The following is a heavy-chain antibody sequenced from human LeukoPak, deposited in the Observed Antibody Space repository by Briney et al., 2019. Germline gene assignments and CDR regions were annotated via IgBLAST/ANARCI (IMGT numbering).Heavy chain of an antibody. CDR1: GYAFINYG. Sequence: ASVKVSCKASGYAFINYGISWVRQAPGQGLEWMGWINPYDGNTNSAQKFQGRVTMTTDTSTTTAYMELRSLRSDDTAVYYCVRETRWFGELLSFDPWGQGTLVSVSS. D-gene: IGHD3-10*01. J-gene: IGHJ5*02. CDR2: INPYDGNT. CDR3: VRETRWFGELLSFDP. V-gene: IGHV1-18*01.